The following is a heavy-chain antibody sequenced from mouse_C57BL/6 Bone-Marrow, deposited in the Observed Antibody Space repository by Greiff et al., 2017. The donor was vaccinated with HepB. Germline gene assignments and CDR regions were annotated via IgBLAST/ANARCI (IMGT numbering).Heavy chain of an antibody. CDR3: AREADLLGVRRWFAY. V-gene: IGHV1-81*01. Sequence: VQRVESGAELARPGASVKLSCKASGYTFTSYGISWVKQRTGQGLEWIGEIYPRSGNTYYNEQFKGKATLTADKSSSTAYMELRSLTSEDSAVYFCAREADLLGVRRWFAYWGQGTLVTVSA. D-gene: IGHD2-2*01. CDR1: GYTFTSYG. CDR2: IYPRSGNT. J-gene: IGHJ3*01.